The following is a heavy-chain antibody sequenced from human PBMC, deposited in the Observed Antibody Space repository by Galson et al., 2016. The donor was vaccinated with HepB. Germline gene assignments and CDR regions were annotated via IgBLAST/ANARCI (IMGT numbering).Heavy chain of an antibody. Sequence: LSLTCAVNGGSFRGYYWSWIRQPPGKGLEWIGEIDHRGITNYNPSLKSRVAISVDTSKKELSLRLNSVTAADTAVYYCARGLVGTTALGYWGQGTLVSVSS. V-gene: IGHV4-34*01. CDR1: GGSFRGYY. D-gene: IGHD1-1*01. CDR2: IDHRGIT. J-gene: IGHJ4*02. CDR3: ARGLVGTTALGY.